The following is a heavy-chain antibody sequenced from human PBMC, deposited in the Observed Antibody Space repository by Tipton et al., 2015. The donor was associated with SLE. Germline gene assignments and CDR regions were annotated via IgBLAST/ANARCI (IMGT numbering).Heavy chain of an antibody. CDR1: GDSISSGGSY. CDR3: ARETSRMALIVVAIGAYDL. V-gene: IGHV4-61*02. D-gene: IGHD3-22*01. J-gene: IGHJ3*01. Sequence: TLSLTCSVSGDSISSGGSYWNWIRQPAGKGLEWIGRIYTSGTTNYNPSLKSRVTMSVDTSKNQFSLKLSSVTAADTAVYYCARETSRMALIVVAIGAYDLWGQGRMVTVSS. CDR2: IYTSGTT.